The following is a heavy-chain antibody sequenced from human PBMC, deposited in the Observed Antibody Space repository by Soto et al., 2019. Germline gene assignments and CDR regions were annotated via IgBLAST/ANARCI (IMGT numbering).Heavy chain of an antibody. CDR1: GGSISSSNW. V-gene: IGHV4-4*02. D-gene: IGHD6-13*01. J-gene: IGHJ5*02. Sequence: PSETLSLTCAVSGGSISSSNWWSWVRQPPGKGLEWIGEIYHSGSTNYNPSLKSRVTISVDKSKNQFSLKLSSVTAADTAVYYCARGLRDSASYSSSWYLVYGGFDLWGQGTLVTGSS. CDR2: IYHSGST. CDR3: ARGLRDSASYSSSWYLVYGGFDL.